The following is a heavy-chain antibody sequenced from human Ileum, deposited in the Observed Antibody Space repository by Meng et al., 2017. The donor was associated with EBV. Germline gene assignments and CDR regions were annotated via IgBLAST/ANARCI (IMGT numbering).Heavy chain of an antibody. V-gene: IGHV1-18*01. CDR3: AVSTMTGSWLDP. Sequence: QVQMVQAGAEVKKPGASVKVSCKASGYTFTSYGISWVRQAPGQGLEWMGTIVPLFGKTNYARKFQGRVTITADASAKTVYMELTSVRYEDTAVFFCAVSTMTGSWLDPWGQGTLVTVSS. D-gene: IGHD3-3*01. J-gene: IGHJ5*02. CDR1: GYTFTSYG. CDR2: IVPLFGKT.